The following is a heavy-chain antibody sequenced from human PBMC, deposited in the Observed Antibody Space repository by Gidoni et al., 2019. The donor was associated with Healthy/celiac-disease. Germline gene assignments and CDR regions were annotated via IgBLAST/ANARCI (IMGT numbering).Heavy chain of an antibody. CDR1: GFTFSSYS. CDR3: AREAAGDAFDI. CDR2: ISSSSSYI. Sequence: EVQLVESGGGLVKPGGSMRLSCADSGFTFSSYSMNWVRQAPGKGLGWVSSISSSSSYIYYADSVKGRFTISRDNAKNSLYLQINSLRAEDTAVYYCAREAAGDAFDIWGQGTMVTVSS. J-gene: IGHJ3*02. V-gene: IGHV3-21*01. D-gene: IGHD6-13*01.